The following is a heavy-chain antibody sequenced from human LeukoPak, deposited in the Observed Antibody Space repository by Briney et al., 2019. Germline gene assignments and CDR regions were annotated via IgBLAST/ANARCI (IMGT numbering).Heavy chain of an antibody. D-gene: IGHD3-22*01. J-gene: IGHJ5*02. V-gene: IGHV4-61*02. CDR2: IYTSGST. Sequence: PSETLSLTCTVSGGSISSGSYYWSWIRQPAGKGLEWIGRIYTSGSTNYNPSLKSRVTISVDTSKNQFSLKLSSVTAADTAVYYCARIENYYDGSGYNWFDPWGQGTLVTVSS. CDR3: ARIENYYDGSGYNWFDP. CDR1: GGSISSGSYY.